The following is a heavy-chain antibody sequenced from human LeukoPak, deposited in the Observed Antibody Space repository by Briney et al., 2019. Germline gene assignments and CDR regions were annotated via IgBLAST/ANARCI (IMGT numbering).Heavy chain of an antibody. V-gene: IGHV1-2*02. D-gene: IGHD1-26*01. J-gene: IGHJ4*02. Sequence: GASVKVSCKASGYTFSAYYIHWVRQAPGQGLEWMGWINPISGGTNFAQKFQGRVTLTRDASISTAYMELSRLRSDDTAVYYCARQREGNFDYWGQGTLVTVSS. CDR1: GYTFSAYY. CDR3: ARQREGNFDY. CDR2: INPISGGT.